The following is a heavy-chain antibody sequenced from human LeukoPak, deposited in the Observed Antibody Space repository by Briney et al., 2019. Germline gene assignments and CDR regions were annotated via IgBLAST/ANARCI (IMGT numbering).Heavy chain of an antibody. D-gene: IGHD6-19*01. Sequence: GGSLRLSCAASGFTFSSYWMHWVRQAPGKGLVWVSRINSDGTSTSYADSVKGRFTISRDNAKNTLYLQMYSLRAEDTAVYYCARGAPPYSSGWYFFYYYYGMDVWGQGTTVTVSS. CDR3: ARGAPPYSSGWYFFYYYYGMDV. CDR2: INSDGTST. V-gene: IGHV3-74*01. J-gene: IGHJ6*02. CDR1: GFTFSSYW.